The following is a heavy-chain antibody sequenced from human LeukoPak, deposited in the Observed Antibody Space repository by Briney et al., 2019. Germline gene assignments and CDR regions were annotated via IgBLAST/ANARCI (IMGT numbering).Heavy chain of an antibody. CDR2: ISSSSTI. CDR3: ARDRGLGY. J-gene: IGHJ4*02. CDR1: GFTFSDYS. Sequence: GGSLRLSCAASGFTFSDYSMNWGRQAPGKGLEWVSYISSSSTIYYADSVKGRFTISRDDAKNSLYLQMNSLRAEDTAVYYCARDRGLGYWGQGTLVTVSS. V-gene: IGHV3-69-1*01.